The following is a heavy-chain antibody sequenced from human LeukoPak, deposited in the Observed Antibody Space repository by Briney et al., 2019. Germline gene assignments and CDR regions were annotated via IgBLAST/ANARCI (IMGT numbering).Heavy chain of an antibody. J-gene: IGHJ6*02. CDR2: ISGSGGST. CDR1: GFTFSSYA. D-gene: IGHD3-10*01. CDR3: AKDQGPPGAYYYYYGTDV. V-gene: IGHV3-23*01. Sequence: PGGSLRLSCAASGFTFSSYAMSWVRQAPGKGLEWVSAISGSGGSTYYADSVKGRFTISRDNSKNTLYLQMNSLRAEDTAVYYCAKDQGPPGAYYYYYGTDVWGQGTTVTVSS.